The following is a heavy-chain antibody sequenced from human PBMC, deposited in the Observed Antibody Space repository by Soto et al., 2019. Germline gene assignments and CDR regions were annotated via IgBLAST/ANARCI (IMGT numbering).Heavy chain of an antibody. J-gene: IGHJ3*02. CDR2: ISNDGSST. D-gene: IGHD3-22*01. CDR1: GFTSSSYW. V-gene: IGHV3-74*01. Sequence: EVQLVESGGGLVQPGGSLRLSCAASGFTSSSYWIHWVRQAPGKGLVWVSRISNDGSSTNYADSVKGRFTISRDNAKNTVYLQSKSFRAEDTAVYYCARDTYYYDSSDHFSADAFDIWGQGAMVTVSS. CDR3: ARDTYYYDSSDHFSADAFDI.